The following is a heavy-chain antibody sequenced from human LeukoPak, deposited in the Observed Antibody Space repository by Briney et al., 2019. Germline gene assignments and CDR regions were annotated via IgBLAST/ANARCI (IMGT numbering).Heavy chain of an antibody. CDR3: ATYWELLGNLAFDY. CDR1: GYTFTDYY. Sequence: ASVKVSCKVSGYTFTDYYMHWVQQAPGKGLEWMGLVDPEDGETIYAEKFQGRVTTTADTSTDTAYMELSSLRSEDTAVYYCATYWELLGNLAFDYWGQGTLVTVSS. V-gene: IGHV1-69-2*01. D-gene: IGHD1-26*01. CDR2: VDPEDGET. J-gene: IGHJ4*02.